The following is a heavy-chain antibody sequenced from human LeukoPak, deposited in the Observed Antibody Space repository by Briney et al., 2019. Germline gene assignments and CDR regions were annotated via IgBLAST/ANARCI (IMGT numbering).Heavy chain of an antibody. Sequence: ASVTVSCKASGYTFTSYYMHWVRQAPGQGLEWMGIINPSGGSTSYAQKFQGRVTMTRDMSTSTVYMELSSLRSEDTAVYYCARGEYRRVIDYWGQGTLVTVSS. CDR2: INPSGGST. D-gene: IGHD2/OR15-2a*01. V-gene: IGHV1-46*01. CDR1: GYTFTSYY. J-gene: IGHJ4*02. CDR3: ARGEYRRVIDY.